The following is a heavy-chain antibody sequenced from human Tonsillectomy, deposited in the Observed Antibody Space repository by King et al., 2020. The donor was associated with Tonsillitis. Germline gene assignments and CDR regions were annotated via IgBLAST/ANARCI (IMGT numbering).Heavy chain of an antibody. V-gene: IGHV1-18*01. Sequence: QLVQSGAEVKKPGASVKVSCKASGYTFTSYGISWVRQAPGQGLEWMGWISVYNGNTNYAQKLQGRVTMTTDTSTSTAYMELRSLRSYDTAVYYYARDAGTKPYYYYYYMDVWGKGTTVTVSS. D-gene: IGHD4-17*01. CDR3: ARDAGTKPYYYYYYMDV. CDR1: GYTFTSYG. J-gene: IGHJ6*03. CDR2: ISVYNGNT.